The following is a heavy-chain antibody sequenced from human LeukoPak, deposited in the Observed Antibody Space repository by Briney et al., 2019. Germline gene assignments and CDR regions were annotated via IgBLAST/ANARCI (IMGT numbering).Heavy chain of an antibody. CDR3: ARLGWNGDY. CDR2: IWYDGSKQ. D-gene: IGHD1-1*01. CDR1: GFTFSSYG. Sequence: GGSLRLSCAASGFTFSSYGMHWVRQVPGKGLEWVAIIWYDGSKQYYADSVKGRFTISRDNSKNTLYLQMNSLRAEDTAVYYCARLGWNGDYWGQGTLVTVSS. J-gene: IGHJ4*02. V-gene: IGHV3-33*01.